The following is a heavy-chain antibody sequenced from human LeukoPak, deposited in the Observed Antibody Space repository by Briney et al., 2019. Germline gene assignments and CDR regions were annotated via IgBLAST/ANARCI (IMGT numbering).Heavy chain of an antibody. D-gene: IGHD2-15*01. CDR3: GRVGCTGGNCKPYAYYATDV. CDR2: IWYDGSDK. J-gene: IGHJ6*02. Sequence: PGGSLRLSCAASGFTFNTYAMHWVRQAPGKGLEWVAIIWYDGSDKYYADSVRGRFAISRDNSKNTPYLQMNSLRAEDTAVYYCGRVGCTGGNCKPYAYYATDVWGQGTTVSVPS. CDR1: GFTFNTYA. V-gene: IGHV3-33*01.